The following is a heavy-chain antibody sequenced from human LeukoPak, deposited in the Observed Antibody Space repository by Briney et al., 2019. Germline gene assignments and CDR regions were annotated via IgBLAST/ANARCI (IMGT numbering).Heavy chain of an antibody. J-gene: IGHJ4*02. CDR1: GGSFSGYY. Sequence: KPSETLSLTCAVYGGSFSGYYWSWIRQPPGKGLEWIGEINHSGSTNYNPSLKSRVTISVDTSKNQVSLKLSSVTAADTAVYYCASGGLGYCSSTSCYPPAGDYWGQGTLVTVSS. V-gene: IGHV4-34*01. CDR2: INHSGST. D-gene: IGHD2-2*01. CDR3: ASGGLGYCSSTSCYPPAGDY.